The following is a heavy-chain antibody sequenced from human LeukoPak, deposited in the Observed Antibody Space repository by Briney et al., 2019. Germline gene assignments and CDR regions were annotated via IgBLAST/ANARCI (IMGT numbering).Heavy chain of an antibody. CDR1: GGSISSYY. D-gene: IGHD2-2*01. CDR2: IYTSGST. V-gene: IGHV4-4*07. J-gene: IGHJ4*02. Sequence: SETLSLTCTVSGGSISSYYWSWIRQPAGKGLEWIGRIYTSGSTNYNPSLKSRVTMSVDTSKNQFFLKLSSVTAADTAMYYCARPGYCTTTICRGLDYWGQGTLVTVSS. CDR3: ARPGYCTTTICRGLDY.